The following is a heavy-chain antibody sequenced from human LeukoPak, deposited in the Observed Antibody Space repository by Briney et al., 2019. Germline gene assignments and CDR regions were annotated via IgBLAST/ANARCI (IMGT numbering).Heavy chain of an antibody. CDR2: IYYSGST. V-gene: IGHV4-59*01. J-gene: IGHJ1*01. D-gene: IGHD1-26*01. CDR3: ARGPPQWELQTEYFQH. Sequence: SETLSLTCTVSGGSISSYYWSWIRQPPGKGLEWIGYIYYSGSTNYNPSLKSRVTISVDTSKNQFSLKLSSVTAADTAVYYCARGPPQWELQTEYFQHWGQGTLVTVSS. CDR1: GGSISSYY.